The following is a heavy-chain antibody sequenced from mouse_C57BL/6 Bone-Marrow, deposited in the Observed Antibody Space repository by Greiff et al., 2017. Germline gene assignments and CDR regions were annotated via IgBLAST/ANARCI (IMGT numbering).Heavy chain of an antibody. Sequence: QVQLQQSGAELVRPGTSVKVSCKASGYAFTNYLIEWVKQRPGQGLEWIGVINPGSGGTNYNEKFKGKATLTADKSSSTAYMQLISLTSEDSAVYFCARTPYSNYVFDYWGQGTTLTVSS. J-gene: IGHJ2*01. D-gene: IGHD2-5*01. CDR1: GYAFTNYL. CDR2: INPGSGGT. V-gene: IGHV1-54*01. CDR3: ARTPYSNYVFDY.